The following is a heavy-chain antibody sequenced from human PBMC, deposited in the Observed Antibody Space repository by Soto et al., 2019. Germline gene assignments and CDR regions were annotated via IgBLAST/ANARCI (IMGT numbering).Heavy chain of an antibody. D-gene: IGHD3-10*01. Sequence: EVQLVESGGGLVKPGGSLRLSCAASGFTFSSYSMNWVRQAPGKGLEWVSSISSSSSYIYYSDSVKGRFTISRDNAKNSLYLQMNSLRAEDKAVYYCARQGGITMVRGDAFDIWGQGTMDTVSS. V-gene: IGHV3-21*01. CDR1: GFTFSSYS. J-gene: IGHJ3*02. CDR3: ARQGGITMVRGDAFDI. CDR2: ISSSSSYI.